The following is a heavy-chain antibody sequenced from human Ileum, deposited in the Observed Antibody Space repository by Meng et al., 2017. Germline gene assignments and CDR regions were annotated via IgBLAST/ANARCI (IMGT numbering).Heavy chain of an antibody. CDR1: GGSISSGSHY. Sequence: SETLSLTCTVSGGSISSGSHYWSWIRQPAGKGLEWIGRIYTSGSTNYNPSLKSRVTISLDTSKNQFSLKLSSVTAADTAVYYCARGTTYYHILTGYNKDYFDYWGQGTLVTVSS. CDR3: ARGTTYYHILTGYNKDYFDY. V-gene: IGHV4-61*02. D-gene: IGHD3-9*01. J-gene: IGHJ4*02. CDR2: IYTSGST.